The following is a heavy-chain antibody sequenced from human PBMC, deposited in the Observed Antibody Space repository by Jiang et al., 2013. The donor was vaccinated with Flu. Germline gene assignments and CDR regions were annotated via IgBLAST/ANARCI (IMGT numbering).Heavy chain of an antibody. J-gene: IGHJ4*02. D-gene: IGHD2-21*01. CDR2: ISYDGSNK. V-gene: IGHV3-30*03. CDR1: GFTFSSYG. Sequence: RLSCAASGFTFSSYGMHWVRQAPGKGLEWVAVISYDGSNKYYADSVKGRFTISRDNSKNTLYLQMNSLRAEDTAVYYCAQSGYCGGDCPTDYWGQGTLVTVSS. CDR3: AQSGYCGGDCPTDY.